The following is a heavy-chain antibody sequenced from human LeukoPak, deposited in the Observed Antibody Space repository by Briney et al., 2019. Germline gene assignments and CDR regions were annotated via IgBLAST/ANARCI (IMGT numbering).Heavy chain of an antibody. V-gene: IGHV4-61*01. J-gene: IGHJ4*02. CDR3: ARGVATPYFDY. Sequence: SETLSLTCTVSGDSVSGISFYWSWIRQPPGKGLQYIGYIQYSGSTNYNPSLKSRVTISVDTCKNQFSLKLSSMTAADTAVHYCARGVATPYFDYWGQGTLVTVSS. CDR2: IQYSGST. CDR1: GDSVSGISFY. D-gene: IGHD5-12*01.